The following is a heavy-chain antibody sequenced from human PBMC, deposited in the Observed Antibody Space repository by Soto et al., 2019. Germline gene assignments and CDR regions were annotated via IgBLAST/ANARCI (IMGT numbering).Heavy chain of an antibody. D-gene: IGHD3-22*01. Sequence: GGSLRLSCAASGFTFSSYGMHWVRQAPGKGLEWVAVISYDGSNKYYADSVKGRFTISRDNSKNTLYPQMNSLRAEDTAVYYCAKDLTYYYDSSGYYPSYGTDVWGQGTTVTVSS. J-gene: IGHJ6*02. CDR1: GFTFSSYG. V-gene: IGHV3-30*18. CDR2: ISYDGSNK. CDR3: AKDLTYYYDSSGYYPSYGTDV.